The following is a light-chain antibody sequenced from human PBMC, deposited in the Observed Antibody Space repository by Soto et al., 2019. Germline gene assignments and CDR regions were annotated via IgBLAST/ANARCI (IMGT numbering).Light chain of an antibody. CDR3: QQFNAYPLT. CDR2: GAS. Sequence: DIQLTQSPSFLSASVGDRVTISCRASQGISDYLAWYQQKPGKAPKLLIYGASTLQSGDPSRFSGSASGTEFTLTISSLQPEDFATYFCQQFNAYPLTFGGGTKLEIK. CDR1: QGISDY. J-gene: IGKJ4*01. V-gene: IGKV1-9*01.